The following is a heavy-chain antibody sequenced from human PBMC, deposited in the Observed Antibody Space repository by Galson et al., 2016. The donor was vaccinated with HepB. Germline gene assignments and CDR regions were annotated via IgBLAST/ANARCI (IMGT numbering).Heavy chain of an antibody. CDR2: ISGSGAST. Sequence: SLRLSCAASGFTFSNYDMSWVRQAPGRGLEWVSGISGSGASTTYADSVKGRFTISRDNSKNALHLQMNSLRAEDTAMCFCARHFSGSYLGQGTLVTVSS. CDR1: GFTFSNYD. V-gene: IGHV3-23*01. J-gene: IGHJ4*02. D-gene: IGHD3-22*01. CDR3: ARHFSGSY.